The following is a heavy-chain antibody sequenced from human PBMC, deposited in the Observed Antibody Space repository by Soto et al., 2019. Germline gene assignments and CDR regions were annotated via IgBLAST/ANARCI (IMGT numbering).Heavy chain of an antibody. D-gene: IGHD3-10*01. Sequence: EVQLLESGGGLVQPGGSLRVSCAASGFTFNSYAMSWVRQAPGKGLEWVSGISGPGGTTYYAGSVKGRFTISRDNSENTLYLQMNSLRVDDTAIYYCARVVKGLRGVISRVDYWGQGTLVTVSS. CDR1: GFTFNSYA. J-gene: IGHJ4*02. V-gene: IGHV3-23*01. CDR2: ISGPGGTT. CDR3: ARVVKGLRGVISRVDY.